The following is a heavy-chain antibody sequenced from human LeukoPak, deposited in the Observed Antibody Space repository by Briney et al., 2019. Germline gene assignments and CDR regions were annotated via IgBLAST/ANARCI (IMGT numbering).Heavy chain of an antibody. CDR1: GFTFSSYA. D-gene: IGHD6-19*01. V-gene: IGHV3-30*04. CDR2: ISYDGRKK. Sequence: PGRALRLSCAASGFTFSSYAMHWVRQAPGKGLEGVAVISYDGRKKYYADSVKGRFTISRDNSKNTLYLQMNSLRAEDTAVYYCAREKAVAGTSFDYWGQGTLVTVSS. J-gene: IGHJ4*02. CDR3: AREKAVAGTSFDY.